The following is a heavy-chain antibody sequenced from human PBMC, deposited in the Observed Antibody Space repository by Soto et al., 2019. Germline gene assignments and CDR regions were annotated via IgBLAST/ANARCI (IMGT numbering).Heavy chain of an antibody. CDR1: GYTFTAYS. D-gene: IGHD6-19*01. Sequence: GASVKVSCKASGYTFTAYSMHWVRQAPGQGLEWVGWFNPNSGDTIYAQKFQGRVTLPRDTSIGTAYMELYSLTSGDTAVYYCAREASAVISLDYWGQGTLVTVSS. CDR2: FNPNSGDT. J-gene: IGHJ4*02. CDR3: AREASAVISLDY. V-gene: IGHV1-2*02.